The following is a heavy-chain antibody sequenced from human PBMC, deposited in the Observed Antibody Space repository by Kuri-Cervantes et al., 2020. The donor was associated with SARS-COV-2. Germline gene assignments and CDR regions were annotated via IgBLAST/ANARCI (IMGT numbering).Heavy chain of an antibody. CDR3: ARQMMSSITIFGVVITRNWFDP. D-gene: IGHD3-3*01. CDR1: GGSISSDDYY. Sequence: LRLSCTVSGGSISSDDYYWSWIRQPPGKGLEWIGYIYHSGSTYYNPSLKSRVTISVDTSKNQFSLKLSSVTAADTAVYYCARQMMSSITIFGVVITRNWFDPWGQGTLVTVSS. V-gene: IGHV4-30-4*01. J-gene: IGHJ5*02. CDR2: IYHSGST.